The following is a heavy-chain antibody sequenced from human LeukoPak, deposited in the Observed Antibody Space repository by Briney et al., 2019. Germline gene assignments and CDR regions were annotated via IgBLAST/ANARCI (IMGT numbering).Heavy chain of an antibody. CDR2: INPNSGGT. D-gene: IGHD3-3*01. CDR3: ARDPDYDFWSGPARMDV. Sequence: VASVKVSCKASGYTFTGYYMHWVRQAPGQGLEWMGWINPNSGGTNYAQKFQGRVTMTRDTSISTAYMELRSLRSDDTAVYYCARDPDYDFWSGPARMDVWGQGTTVTVSS. J-gene: IGHJ6*02. V-gene: IGHV1-2*02. CDR1: GYTFTGYY.